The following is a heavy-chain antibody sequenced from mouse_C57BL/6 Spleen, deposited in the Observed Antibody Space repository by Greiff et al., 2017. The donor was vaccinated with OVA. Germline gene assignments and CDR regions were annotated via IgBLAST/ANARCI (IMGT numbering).Heavy chain of an antibody. CDR1: EYTFTSYG. D-gene: IGHD2-2*01. CDR2: IYIGNGCT. Sequence: VQLQQSGAELVRPGSSVKLSCETSEYTFTSYGINWVHQRPGQGLEWVGYIYIGNGCTEYHEKLKGKATLTTDTSTSTAYMQISSLTSEDSAIYFCARGYGYCRYYFDYWGQGTTLTVSS. V-gene: IGHV1-58*01. J-gene: IGHJ2*01. CDR3: ARGYGYCRYYFDY.